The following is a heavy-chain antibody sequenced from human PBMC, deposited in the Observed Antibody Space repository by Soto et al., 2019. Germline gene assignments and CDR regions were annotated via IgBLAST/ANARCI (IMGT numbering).Heavy chain of an antibody. D-gene: IGHD2-15*01. V-gene: IGHV3-15*07. CDR2: IKTKSEGEAT. J-gene: IGHJ6*02. CDR1: DFTISNAW. CDR3: TTGSVEGV. Sequence: GGSLRLSCAASDFTISNAWMNWVRQAPGKGLEWVGRIKTKSEGEATDYAAPLKGRFTISRDDSKNTLFLQMNSLKTEDTAVYYCTTGSVEGVWGQGAKVTVSS.